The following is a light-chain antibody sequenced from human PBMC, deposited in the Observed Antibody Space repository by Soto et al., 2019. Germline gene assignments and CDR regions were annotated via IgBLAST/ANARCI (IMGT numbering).Light chain of an antibody. J-gene: IGKJ1*01. CDR1: QSISSW. V-gene: IGKV1-5*03. Sequence: DIQMTQSPSTLSASVGDRVTITCRASQSISSWLAWYQQKPGKAPKLLIYKASSLESGVPSRFSGSGSGTEFTLTISSLQPDDFATYYCQQSNSYVWTFGQGTKVDIK. CDR2: KAS. CDR3: QQSNSYVWT.